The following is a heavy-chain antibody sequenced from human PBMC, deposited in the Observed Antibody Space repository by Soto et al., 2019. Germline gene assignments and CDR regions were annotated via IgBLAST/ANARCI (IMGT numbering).Heavy chain of an antibody. CDR2: ISYDGSNK. D-gene: IGHD6-19*01. CDR1: GFTFSSYG. CDR3: AKGANGWYLFDAFDI. Sequence: QVQLVESGGGVVQPGRSLRLSCAASGFTFSSYGMHWVRQAPGKGLEWVAVISYDGSNKYYADSVKGRFTISRDNSKNTLYLQMNGLRAEDTAVYYCAKGANGWYLFDAFDIWGQGTMVTVSS. J-gene: IGHJ3*02. V-gene: IGHV3-30*18.